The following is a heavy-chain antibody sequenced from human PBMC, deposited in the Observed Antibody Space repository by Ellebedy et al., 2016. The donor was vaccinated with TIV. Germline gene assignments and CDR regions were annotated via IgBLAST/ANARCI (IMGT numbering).Heavy chain of an antibody. V-gene: IGHV3-7*03. Sequence: GESLKISXAASGFTFSSYWMSWVRQAPGKGLEWVANIKQDGSEKYYVDSVKVRFTISRDNAKNSLYLQMNSLRAEDTAVYYCARDWVTYYDILTGYVYYYYGMDVWGQGTTVTVSS. D-gene: IGHD3-9*01. CDR1: GFTFSSYW. CDR3: ARDWVTYYDILTGYVYYYYGMDV. CDR2: IKQDGSEK. J-gene: IGHJ6*02.